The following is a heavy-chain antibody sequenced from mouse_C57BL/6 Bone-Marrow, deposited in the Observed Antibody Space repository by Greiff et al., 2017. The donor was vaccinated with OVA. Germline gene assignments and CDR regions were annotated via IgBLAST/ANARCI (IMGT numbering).Heavy chain of an antibody. J-gene: IGHJ2*01. CDR2: ISYDGSN. CDR3: ARDRDFGDYLYYFDY. Sequence: EVQLQQSGPGLVKPSQSLSLTCSVTGYSITSGYYWNWIRQFPGNKLEWMGYISYDGSNNYNPSLKNRISITRDTSKNQCFLKLNSVTTEGTATYFRARDRDFGDYLYYFDYWGQGTTLTVSS. CDR1: GYSITSGYY. V-gene: IGHV3-6*01. D-gene: IGHD2-13*01.